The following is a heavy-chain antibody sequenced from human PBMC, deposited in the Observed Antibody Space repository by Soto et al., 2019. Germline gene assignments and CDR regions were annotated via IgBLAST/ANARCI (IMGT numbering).Heavy chain of an antibody. CDR1: AGSITTSY. V-gene: IGHV4-59*01. D-gene: IGHD3-22*01. CDR3: ASSGIVGREVNTWFDP. Sequence: SETLSLTCTVSAGSITTSYCSWIRQPLGKALEWIGYTSYRGSTNYNPSLKSRLTISIDTSKSQSSLKLTSMTTADTAVYYCASSGIVGREVNTWFDPWGQGTLVTVSS. CDR2: TSYRGST. J-gene: IGHJ5*02.